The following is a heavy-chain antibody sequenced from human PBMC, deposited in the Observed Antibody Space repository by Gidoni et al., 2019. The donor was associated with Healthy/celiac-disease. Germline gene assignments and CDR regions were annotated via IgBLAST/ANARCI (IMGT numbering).Heavy chain of an antibody. CDR2: IWYDGSNK. J-gene: IGHJ4*02. V-gene: IGHV3-33*01. D-gene: IGHD3-3*01. CDR3: ARDELRDFWSALDY. CDR1: GFTVSSYG. Sequence: QVQLVESGGGVVQPGRSLRLSCAASGFTVSSYGMHWVRQAPGKGLEWVAVIWYDGSNKYYADSVKGRFTISRDNSKNTLYLQMNSLRAEDTAVYYCARDELRDFWSALDYWGQGTLVTVSS.